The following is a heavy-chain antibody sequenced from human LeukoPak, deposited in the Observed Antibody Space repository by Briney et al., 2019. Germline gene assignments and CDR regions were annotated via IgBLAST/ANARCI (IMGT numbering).Heavy chain of an antibody. CDR2: INSDGSST. D-gene: IGHD7-27*01. CDR1: GFTFSSYL. V-gene: IGHV3-74*01. Sequence: GGSLRLSCAASGFTFSSYLMHWVRQVPGKGLVWVSRINSDGSSTNYADSVKGRFTISRDNAKNTLYLQMNSLRAEDTAVYYCTRGSWGVDYWGQGTLVTVSS. CDR3: TRGSWGVDY. J-gene: IGHJ4*02.